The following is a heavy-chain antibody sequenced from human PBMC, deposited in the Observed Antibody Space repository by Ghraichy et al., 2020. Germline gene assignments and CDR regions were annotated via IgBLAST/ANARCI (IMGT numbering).Heavy chain of an antibody. CDR1: GGSISSGGYY. Sequence: SETLSLTCTVSGGSISSGGYYWSWIRQHPGKGLEWIGYIYYSGSTYYNPSLKSRVTISVDTSKNQFSLKLSSVTAADTAVYYCAREPEEGSSSAARGFDYWGQGTLVTVSS. D-gene: IGHD6-6*01. J-gene: IGHJ4*02. V-gene: IGHV4-31*03. CDR3: AREPEEGSSSAARGFDY. CDR2: IYYSGST.